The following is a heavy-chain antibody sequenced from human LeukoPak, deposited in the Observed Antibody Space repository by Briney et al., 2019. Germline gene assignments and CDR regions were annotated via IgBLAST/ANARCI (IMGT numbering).Heavy chain of an antibody. CDR1: GYSFINYY. V-gene: IGHV1-46*01. Sequence: GASVKVSCKASGYSFINYYMHWVRQAPGQGLEWMGLINPTGGSTGYAQEFQGRVTMTRDMSTSTDYMELSSLRSEDTAIYYCARDNSVGDNAWWFDPWGQGTLVTVSS. J-gene: IGHJ5*02. CDR2: INPTGGST. CDR3: ARDNSVGDNAWWFDP. D-gene: IGHD1-26*01.